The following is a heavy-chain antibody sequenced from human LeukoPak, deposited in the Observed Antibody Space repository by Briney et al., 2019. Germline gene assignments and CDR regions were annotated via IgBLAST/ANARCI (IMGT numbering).Heavy chain of an antibody. CDR3: ARGTYMTPISGYYSFVY. CDR2: VSETGSA. D-gene: IGHD5-12*01. CDR1: GGSITGYY. V-gene: IGHV4-4*07. Sequence: SETLFLTCTVSGGSITGYYWTWIRQPAGKGLEWIGRVSETGSAYYNPSLESRVTISLDTSNNRFSLKVPSVTAADTAVYYCARGTYMTPISGYYSFVYWGQGTLVCVCS. J-gene: IGHJ4*02.